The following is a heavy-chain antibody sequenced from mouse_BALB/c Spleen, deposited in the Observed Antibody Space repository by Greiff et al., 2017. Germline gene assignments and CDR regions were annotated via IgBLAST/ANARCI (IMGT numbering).Heavy chain of an antibody. CDR1: GYSITSDYA. J-gene: IGHJ4*01. D-gene: IGHD2-10*02. V-gene: IGHV3-2*02. Sequence: EVKLVESGPGLVKPSQSLSLTCTVTGYSITSDYAWNWIRQFPGNKLEWMGYISYSGSTSYNPSLKSRISITRDTSKNQFFLQLNSVTTEDTATYYCARKRYGDAMDYWGQGTSVTVSS. CDR2: ISYSGST. CDR3: ARKRYGDAMDY.